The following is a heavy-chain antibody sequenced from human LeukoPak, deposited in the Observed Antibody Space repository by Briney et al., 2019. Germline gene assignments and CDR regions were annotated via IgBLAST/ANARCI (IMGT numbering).Heavy chain of an antibody. J-gene: IGHJ4*02. V-gene: IGHV3-30-3*01. D-gene: IGHD3-10*01. CDR3: ARDPETSGSGSYCDY. CDR1: GFTFSGCA. CDR2: ISYDGSNK. Sequence: GGSLRLSCAASGFTFSGCAMHWVRQAPGKGLEWVAVISYDGSNKYYADSVKGRFTISRDNSKNTLYLQMNSLRAEDTAVYYCARDPETSGSGSYCDYWGQGTLVTVSS.